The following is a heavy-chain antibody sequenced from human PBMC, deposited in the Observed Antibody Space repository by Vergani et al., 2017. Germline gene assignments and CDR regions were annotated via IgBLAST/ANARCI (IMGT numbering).Heavy chain of an antibody. Sequence: VQLVQSGAEVKKPGASVKVSCKASGYTFTSYYMHWVRQAPGKGLEWVSAISGSGGSTYYADSVKGRFTISRDNSKNTLYLQMNSLRAEDTAVYYCAKVSVVLRYFDWLSPFDYWGQGTLVTVSS. V-gene: IGHV3-23*04. J-gene: IGHJ4*02. CDR3: AKVSVVLRYFDWLSPFDY. CDR2: ISGSGGST. CDR1: GYTFTSYY. D-gene: IGHD3-9*01.